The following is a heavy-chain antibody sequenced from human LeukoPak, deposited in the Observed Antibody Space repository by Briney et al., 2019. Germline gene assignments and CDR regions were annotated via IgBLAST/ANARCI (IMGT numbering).Heavy chain of an antibody. CDR1: GFTFSSYA. V-gene: IGHV3-23*01. J-gene: IGHJ4*02. Sequence: GGSLRLSCAASGFTFSSYAMTWVRQAPGKGLEWVSVISGSGDTTYYTDSVKGRFTISRDNSKDTLYLQMNSLRVEDTALYYCAKGGEICSGGSCSPGYWGQGTLVTVSS. CDR2: ISGSGDTT. D-gene: IGHD2-15*01. CDR3: AKGGEICSGGSCSPGY.